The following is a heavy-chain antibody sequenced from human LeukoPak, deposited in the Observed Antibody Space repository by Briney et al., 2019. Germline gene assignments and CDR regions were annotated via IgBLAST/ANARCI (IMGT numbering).Heavy chain of an antibody. CDR3: ARDRSNWNDVPDYYYYYGMDV. CDR2: IYYSGST. CDR1: GGPVSSGSYY. Sequence: SETLSLTCTVSGGPVSSGSYYWSWIRQPPGKGLEWIGYIYYSGSTNYNPSLKSRVTISVDTSKNQFSLKLSSVTAADTAVYYCARDRSNWNDVPDYYYYYGMDVWGQGTTVTVSS. J-gene: IGHJ6*02. V-gene: IGHV4-61*01. D-gene: IGHD1-20*01.